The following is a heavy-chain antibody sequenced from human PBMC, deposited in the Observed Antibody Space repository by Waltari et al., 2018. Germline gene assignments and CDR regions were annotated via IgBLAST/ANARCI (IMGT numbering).Heavy chain of an antibody. CDR2: IYYSGST. J-gene: IGHJ6*02. CDR1: GGSISSYY. Sequence: QVQLQESGPGLVKPSETLSLTCTVSGGSISSYYWSWIRHPPGKGLEWIGYIYYSGSTNYNPSLKSRVTISVDTSKNQFSLKLSSVTAADTAVYYCARDQRYSSSSYYYYGMDVWGQGTTVTVSS. V-gene: IGHV4-59*01. CDR3: ARDQRYSSSSYYYYGMDV. D-gene: IGHD6-13*01.